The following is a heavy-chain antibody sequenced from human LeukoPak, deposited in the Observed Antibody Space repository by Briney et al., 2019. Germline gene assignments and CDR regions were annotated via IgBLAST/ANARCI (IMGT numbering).Heavy chain of an antibody. J-gene: IGHJ6*02. D-gene: IGHD5-12*01. CDR3: ARESGYDRAYYYYGMDV. Sequence: SETLSLTCTVSGGSISSYYWSWIRQPAGKGLEWIGYIYYSGSTKYNPSLKSRVTISVDTSKNQFSLKLSSVTAADTAVYYCARESGYDRAYYYYGMDVWGQGTTVTVSS. CDR2: IYYSGST. CDR1: GGSISSYY. V-gene: IGHV4-59*01.